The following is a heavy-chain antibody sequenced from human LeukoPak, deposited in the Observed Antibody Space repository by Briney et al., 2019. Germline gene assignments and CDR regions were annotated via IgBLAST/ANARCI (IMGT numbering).Heavy chain of an antibody. Sequence: PGGSLRLSCAASGFTFSSCEMNWVRQAPGKGLEWVSYISSSGSTIYYADSVKGRFTISRDNSKNTLYLQMNSLRAEDTAVYYCARGLYYDSSGYQPNYYFDYWGQGTLVTVSS. V-gene: IGHV3-48*03. CDR2: ISSSGSTI. D-gene: IGHD3-22*01. J-gene: IGHJ4*02. CDR1: GFTFSSCE. CDR3: ARGLYYDSSGYQPNYYFDY.